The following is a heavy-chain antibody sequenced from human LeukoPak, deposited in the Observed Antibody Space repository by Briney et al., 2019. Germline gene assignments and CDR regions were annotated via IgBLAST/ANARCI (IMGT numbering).Heavy chain of an antibody. CDR1: GYRSNSYG. CDR2: ISAHHGQT. J-gene: IGHJ4*02. Sequence: GASVKVPCKTSGYRSNSYGITWVRQVAGQGLEWMGWISAHHGQTEYAPKLQDRVTMTTDTYTNTAYMELRSLRSDDTAVYYCAGSLGYCTSNLCYLKYWGQGTLVTVSS. D-gene: IGHD2-2*01. CDR3: AGSLGYCTSNLCYLKY. V-gene: IGHV1-18*01.